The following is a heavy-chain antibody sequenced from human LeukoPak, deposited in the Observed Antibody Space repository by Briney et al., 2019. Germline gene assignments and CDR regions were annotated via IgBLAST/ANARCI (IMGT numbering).Heavy chain of an antibody. CDR3: SNGIYSTSY. CDR2: IAQDGSEA. CDR1: GFAFTSFW. Sequence: PGGSVRLSCAASGFAFTSFWMAWVRQAPGQGLEWVANIAQDGSEAVYADSVRGRFTISRDNAENSLFLQMNSLRAEDTAVYFCSNGIYSTSYWGQGTPVIVSS. J-gene: IGHJ4*02. D-gene: IGHD6-6*01. V-gene: IGHV3-7*01.